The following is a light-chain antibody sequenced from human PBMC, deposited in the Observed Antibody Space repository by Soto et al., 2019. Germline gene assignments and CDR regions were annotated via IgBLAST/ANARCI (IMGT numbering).Light chain of an antibody. CDR3: QQHGTSPIT. CDR2: DAS. Sequence: IVFTQSPCTLSLSPGERATLSCRASQSLSSSQLAWYQQKPGQAPRLLIHDASSRATGISDRFTGSGSGTDFTLTISRLEPEDFAVYYCQQHGTSPITFGQGTRLEIK. V-gene: IGKV3-20*01. CDR1: QSLSSSQ. J-gene: IGKJ5*01.